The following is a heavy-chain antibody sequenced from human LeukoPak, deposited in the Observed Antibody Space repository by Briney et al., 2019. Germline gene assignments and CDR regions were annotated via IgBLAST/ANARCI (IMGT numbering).Heavy chain of an antibody. V-gene: IGHV1-2*02. D-gene: IGHD6-19*01. CDR2: INPNSGGA. CDR3: ARVGSWGIAVAEFDP. J-gene: IGHJ5*02. Sequence: ASVKVSCKASGYTFTGYYMHWVRQAPGQGLGWMGWINPNSGGANYAQKFQGRVTMTRDTSISTAYMELSRLRSDDTAVYYCARVGSWGIAVAEFDPWGQGTLVTVSS. CDR1: GYTFTGYY.